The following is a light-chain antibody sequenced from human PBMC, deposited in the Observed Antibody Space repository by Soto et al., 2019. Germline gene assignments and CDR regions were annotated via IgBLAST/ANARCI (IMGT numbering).Light chain of an antibody. CDR2: DAS. CDR3: QQYDNLPIT. V-gene: IGKV1-33*01. Sequence: DIQMTQSPSPLSASVGDRVTITCQASQDISNYLNWYQQKPGKAHKLLIYDASNLETGVPSRFSGSGSGTDFTFTISSLQPEDIATYYCQQYDNLPITFGQGTRLEIK. CDR1: QDISNY. J-gene: IGKJ5*01.